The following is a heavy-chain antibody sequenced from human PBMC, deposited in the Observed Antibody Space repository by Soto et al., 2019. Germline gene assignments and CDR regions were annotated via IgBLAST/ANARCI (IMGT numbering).Heavy chain of an antibody. CDR1: GYTFTSYG. Sequence: QVQLVQSGAEVKKPGASVKVSCKASGYTFTSYGISWVRQAPGQGLEWMGWISAYNGNTNYAQKLQGRVTMTTDTSTSTAYMELRSLRSDDAAVYYCARDLLAGTRYYYGMDVWGQGTTVTVSS. D-gene: IGHD6-13*01. CDR2: ISAYNGNT. CDR3: ARDLLAGTRYYYGMDV. J-gene: IGHJ6*02. V-gene: IGHV1-18*01.